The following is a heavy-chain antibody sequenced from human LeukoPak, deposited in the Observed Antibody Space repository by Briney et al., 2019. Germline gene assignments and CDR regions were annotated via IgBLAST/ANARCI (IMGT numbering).Heavy chain of an antibody. CDR1: GFTFSTYT. CDR2: ISSSSSYI. CDR3: AREGALTVTKDAFDI. V-gene: IGHV3-21*01. J-gene: IGHJ3*02. D-gene: IGHD4-17*01. Sequence: GGSLRLSCAASGFTFSTYTMNWVRQAPGKGLEWVSSISSSSSYIYYADSVKGRFTISRDNAKNSLYLQMNSLRAEDTAVYYCAREGALTVTKDAFDIWGQGTMVTVSS.